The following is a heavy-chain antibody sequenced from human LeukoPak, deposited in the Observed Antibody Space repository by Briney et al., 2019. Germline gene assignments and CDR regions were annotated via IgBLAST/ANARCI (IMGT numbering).Heavy chain of an antibody. D-gene: IGHD2-2*01. V-gene: IGHV3-30*02. CDR2: IRYDGSNK. CDR3: AKGAIIGYCSSTSCYSFDY. J-gene: IGHJ4*02. Sequence: GGSLRLSCAASGFTFSSYGMHWFRQAPAKGLEWVAFIRYDGSNKYYADSVKGRFTISRDNSKNTLYLQMNSLRAEDTAVYYCAKGAIIGYCSSTSCYSFDYWGQGTLVTVSS. CDR1: GFTFSSYG.